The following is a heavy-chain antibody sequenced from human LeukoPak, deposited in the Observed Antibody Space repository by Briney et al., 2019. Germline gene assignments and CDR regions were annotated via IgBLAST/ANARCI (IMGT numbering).Heavy chain of an antibody. D-gene: IGHD3-10*01. J-gene: IGHJ4*02. CDR2: INHSGST. CDR3: ARGGGPGVDY. CDR1: AGSSIGYY. V-gene: IGHV4-34*01. Sequence: PSETLSLICSVYAGSSIGYYWSWIRRPPGKELEWMGEINHSGSTNYNPSLKSRVTISVDTSKNQFSLKLSSVTAADTAVYYCARGGGPGVDYWGQGTLVSVSS.